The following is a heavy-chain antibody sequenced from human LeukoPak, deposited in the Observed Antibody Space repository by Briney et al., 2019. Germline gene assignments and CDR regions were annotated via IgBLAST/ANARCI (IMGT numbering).Heavy chain of an antibody. D-gene: IGHD1-26*01. CDR3: ARARATYEVGWFDP. Sequence: GGSLRLSCAASGFTVSSNYMSWIRQAPGKGLEWVSLIYSSGGAYYADSVKGRFTISRDNAKNSLYLQMNSPRADDTAVYYCARARATYEVGWFDPWGLGTLVTVSS. J-gene: IGHJ5*02. CDR1: GFTVSSNY. CDR2: IYSSGGA. V-gene: IGHV3-66*01.